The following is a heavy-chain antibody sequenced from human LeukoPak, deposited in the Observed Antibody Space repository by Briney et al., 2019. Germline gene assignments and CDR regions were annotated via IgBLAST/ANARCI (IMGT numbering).Heavy chain of an antibody. CDR3: AEGRAGGIHSWLITGDY. CDR1: GFTFSNYA. D-gene: IGHD3-9*01. J-gene: IGHJ4*02. CDR2: ISYDGANK. V-gene: IGHV3-30*04. Sequence: GGSLRLSCAASGFTFSNYAMHWVRQAPGMGLEWVAVISYDGANKYYADSVKGRFTISRDNSKNTLYLQMNSLRAEDTAVYYWAEGRAGGIHSWLITGDYWGQGTLVTVSS.